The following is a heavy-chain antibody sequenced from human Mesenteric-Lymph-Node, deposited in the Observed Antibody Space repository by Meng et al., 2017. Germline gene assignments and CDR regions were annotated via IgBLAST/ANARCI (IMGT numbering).Heavy chain of an antibody. D-gene: IGHD5-18*01. CDR3: ARDPSVDTVMTTAWGWFDP. Sequence: ASVKVSCKASGYTFTSYYIHWVRQAPGQGLEWMGRINPNSGGTNYAQKFQGRVTMTSDTSINTAYMELTRLRSDDTAVYYCARDPSVDTVMTTAWGWFDPWGQGTLVTVSS. CDR1: GYTFTSYY. J-gene: IGHJ5*02. CDR2: INPNSGGT. V-gene: IGHV1-2*06.